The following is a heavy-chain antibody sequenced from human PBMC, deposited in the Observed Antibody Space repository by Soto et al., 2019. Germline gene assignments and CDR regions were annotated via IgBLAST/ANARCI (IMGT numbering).Heavy chain of an antibody. Sequence: LRLSCAASGFTFSSYGMHWVRQAPGKGLEWVAVISYDGSNKYYADSVKGRFTISRDNSKNTLYLQMSSLRAEDTAVYYCTTSTDYWGQGTLVTVSS. V-gene: IGHV3-30*03. J-gene: IGHJ4*02. CDR3: TTSTDY. CDR2: ISYDGSNK. CDR1: GFTFSSYG.